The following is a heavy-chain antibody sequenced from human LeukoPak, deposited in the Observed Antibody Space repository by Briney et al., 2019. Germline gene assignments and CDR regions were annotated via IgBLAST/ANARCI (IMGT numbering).Heavy chain of an antibody. J-gene: IGHJ6*04. D-gene: IGHD3-22*01. CDR2: IKQDGSEK. CDR1: GVSFSSYY. CDR3: ARSTYYYDSSGYTPPMDV. V-gene: IGHV3-7*01. Sequence: ETLSLTCAVYGVSFSSYYWSWVRQPPGKGLEWVANIKQDGSEKYYVDSVKGRFTISRDNAKNSLYLQMNSLRAEDTAVYYCARSTYYYDSSGYTPPMDVWGKGTTVTVSS.